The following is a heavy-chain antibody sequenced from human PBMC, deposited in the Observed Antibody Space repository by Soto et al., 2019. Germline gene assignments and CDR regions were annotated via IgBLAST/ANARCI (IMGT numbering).Heavy chain of an antibody. J-gene: IGHJ6*02. CDR3: ARDSSGWYRGDYYYYGMDV. CDR1: GFTFSSYS. V-gene: IGHV3-48*02. Sequence: GGSLRLSCAASGFTFSSYSMNWVRQAPGKGLEWVSYISSSSSTIYYADSVKGRFTISRDNAKNSLYLQMNSLRDEDTAVYYCARDSSGWYRGDYYYYGMDVWGQGTTVTVSS. CDR2: ISSSSSTI. D-gene: IGHD6-19*01.